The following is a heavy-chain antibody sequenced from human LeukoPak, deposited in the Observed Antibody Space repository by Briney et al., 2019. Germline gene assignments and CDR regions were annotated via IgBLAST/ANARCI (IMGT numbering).Heavy chain of an antibody. J-gene: IGHJ6*03. CDR2: MNPNSGNT. CDR3: ARRGREYYDFWSGYYMDV. Sequence: GASVKVSCKASGYTFTSYDINWVRQATGQGLEWMGWMNPNSGNTGYAQKFQGRVTMTRNTSMSTAYMELSSLRSEDTAVYYCARRGREYYDFWSGYYMDVWGKGTTVTVSS. CDR1: GYTFTSYD. V-gene: IGHV1-8*01. D-gene: IGHD3-3*01.